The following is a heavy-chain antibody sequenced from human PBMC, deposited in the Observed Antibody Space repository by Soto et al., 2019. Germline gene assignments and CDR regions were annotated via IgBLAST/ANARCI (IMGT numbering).Heavy chain of an antibody. D-gene: IGHD6-13*01. Sequence: SVKVSCKASGGTFSKYAISWVRQAPGQGLEWMGGIIPFFQTPNYAQKYQGRVTITADESTTTAYMEMRSLRSEDTAVYYCARSRAAAPPRVGMDVWGQGTTVTVSS. J-gene: IGHJ6*02. V-gene: IGHV1-69*13. CDR2: IIPFFQTP. CDR1: GGTFSKYA. CDR3: ARSRAAAPPRVGMDV.